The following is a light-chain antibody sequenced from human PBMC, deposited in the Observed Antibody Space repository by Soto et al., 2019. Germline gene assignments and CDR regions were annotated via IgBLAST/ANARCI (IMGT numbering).Light chain of an antibody. CDR3: QQRSNWPRT. CDR2: DSS. J-gene: IGKJ1*01. V-gene: IGKV3-11*01. CDR1: QSVSSY. Sequence: EIVLTQSPATLSLSPGERATLSCRASQSVSSYLAWYQQKPGQAPRLLIYDSSNRAAGIPARFSGSGYGTDLTLTISSLEPEDFAVYYCQQRSNWPRTFGQGTKVEIK.